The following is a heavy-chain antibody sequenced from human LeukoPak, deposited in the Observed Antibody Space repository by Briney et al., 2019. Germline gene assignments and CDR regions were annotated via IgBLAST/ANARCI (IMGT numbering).Heavy chain of an antibody. D-gene: IGHD3-9*01. Sequence: GGSLRLSCAASGFTFSSYAMSWVRQAPGKGLEWVSAISGSGGSTYYADSVKGRFTISRDNSKNTLYLQMNSLRADDTAVYYCANQYYDILTGYYNVIGYWGQGTLVTVSS. CDR2: ISGSGGST. V-gene: IGHV3-23*01. CDR1: GFTFSSYA. J-gene: IGHJ4*02. CDR3: ANQYYDILTGYYNVIGY.